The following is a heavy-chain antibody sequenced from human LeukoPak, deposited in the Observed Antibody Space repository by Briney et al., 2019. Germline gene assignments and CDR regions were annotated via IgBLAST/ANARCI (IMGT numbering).Heavy chain of an antibody. D-gene: IGHD6-19*01. CDR2: ISSSGSTI. CDR3: ARVSSGWYRNYYYMDV. J-gene: IGHJ6*03. CDR1: GFTFSSYE. Sequence: GGSLRLSCAASGFTFSSYEMNWVRQAPGKGLEWVSYISSSGSTIYYADSVKGRFTNSRDNAKNSLYLQMNSLRAEDTAVYYCARVSSGWYRNYYYMDVWGKGTAVTISS. V-gene: IGHV3-48*03.